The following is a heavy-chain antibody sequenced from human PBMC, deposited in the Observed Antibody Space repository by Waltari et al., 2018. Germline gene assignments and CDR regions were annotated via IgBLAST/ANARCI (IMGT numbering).Heavy chain of an antibody. CDR1: GYTFTGYD. V-gene: IGHV1-8*01. D-gene: IGHD3-16*01. CDR3: ARGAVPGKGANWFDP. Sequence: QVQLVQSGAEVKKPGASVKVSCKASGYTFTGYDINWVRQATGQGLEWMGWMNPKSGNAYSTPKFQDRVIMTTDISTSTVYMELNSLRPDDTGVYFCARGAVPGKGANWFDPWGQGTLVIVFS. CDR2: MNPKSGNA. J-gene: IGHJ5*02.